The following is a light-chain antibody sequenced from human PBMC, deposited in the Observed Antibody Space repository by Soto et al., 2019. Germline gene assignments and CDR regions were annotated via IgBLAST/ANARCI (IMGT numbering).Light chain of an antibody. V-gene: IGKV3-15*01. CDR2: FAS. Sequence: EIVMTQSPATLSLSPGEKATLSCRASHSVSNNLAWYQQKPGQAPRLLIYFASTRATGIPARFSGSGSGTEFTPTISSLLSEDSATYYCQHYNKWPLTFGGGTKVQTK. CDR3: QHYNKWPLT. CDR1: HSVSNN. J-gene: IGKJ4*01.